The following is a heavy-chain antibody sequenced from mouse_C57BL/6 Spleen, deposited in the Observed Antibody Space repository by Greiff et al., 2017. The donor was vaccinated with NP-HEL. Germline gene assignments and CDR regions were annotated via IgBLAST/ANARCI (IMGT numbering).Heavy chain of an antibody. D-gene: IGHD2-4*01. J-gene: IGHJ4*01. V-gene: IGHV1-42*01. CDR1: GYSFTGYY. CDR2: INPSTGGT. CDR3: ATLDYDYYAMDY. Sequence: EVQLQQSGPELVKPGASVKISCKASGYSFTGYYMNWVKQSPEKSLEWIGEINPSTGGTTYNQKFKAKATLTVDKSSSTAYMQLKSLTSEDSAVYYCATLDYDYYAMDYWGQGTSVTVSS.